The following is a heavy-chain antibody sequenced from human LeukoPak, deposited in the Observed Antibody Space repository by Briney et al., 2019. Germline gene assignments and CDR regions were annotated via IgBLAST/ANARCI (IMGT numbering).Heavy chain of an antibody. V-gene: IGHV1-2*02. J-gene: IGHJ6*03. CDR3: AKDRYGDYEAPFHYYMDA. Sequence: EASVKLFCKASGYTFTGYYMHWARQAPGQGLEWMGWINPNSGVTNYAQKLKGRVTITRDTSIDTAYMQLSRLRSDDTAVYYCAKDRYGDYEAPFHYYMDAWGRGTTVTVSS. CDR1: GYTFTGYY. CDR2: INPNSGVT. D-gene: IGHD5-12*01.